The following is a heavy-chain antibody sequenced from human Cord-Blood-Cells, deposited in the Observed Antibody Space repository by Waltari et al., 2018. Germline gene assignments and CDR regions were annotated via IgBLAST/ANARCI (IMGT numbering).Heavy chain of an antibody. V-gene: IGHV4-34*01. CDR3: AREYSNYFDY. J-gene: IGHJ4*02. CDR2: INHSGST. Sequence: QVQLQQWGAGLLKPSETLSLTCSVYGGSFSGYDWSWIRQPPGKGREWIGEINHSGSTNYNPSLKSRVTISVDTSKNQFSLKLSSLTAADTAVYYCAREYSNYFDYWRQGTLVTVSS. D-gene: IGHD4-4*01. CDR1: GGSFSGYD.